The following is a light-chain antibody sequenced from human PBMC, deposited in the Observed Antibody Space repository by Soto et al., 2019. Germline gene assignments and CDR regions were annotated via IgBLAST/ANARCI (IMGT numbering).Light chain of an antibody. J-gene: IGKJ2*01. CDR1: QSVSYY. Sequence: EIVLTQSPGTLSLSPGERGPLSCRAIQSVSYYVAWYQQKSGQAPRLLIYDASRRATGIPDRFSGSGYGTDFTLTISRLEPEDFAVYYCQQYSSAPRMYVFGQGTKLEIK. V-gene: IGKV3-20*01. CDR2: DAS. CDR3: QQYSSAPRMYV.